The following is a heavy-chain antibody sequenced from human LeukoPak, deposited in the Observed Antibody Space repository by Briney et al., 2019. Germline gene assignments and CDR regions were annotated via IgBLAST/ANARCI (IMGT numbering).Heavy chain of an antibody. J-gene: IGHJ4*02. CDR3: ARHRRSQLVLDY. V-gene: IGHV4-59*08. Sequence: SETVSLICTVSGRSISSFYWSWIRQPPGGGLVWIGYIYYSGSTNYNPSLKSRVTISVDTSKNQFSLKLSSVTAADTAVYYFARHRRSQLVLDYWGQGTLVTVSS. CDR2: IYYSGST. D-gene: IGHD6-13*01. CDR1: GRSISSFY.